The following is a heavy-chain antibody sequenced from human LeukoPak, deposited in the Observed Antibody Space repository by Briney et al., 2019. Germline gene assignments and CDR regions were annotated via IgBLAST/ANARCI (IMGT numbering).Heavy chain of an antibody. J-gene: IGHJ5*02. CDR1: GFTFSSYA. D-gene: IGHD6-13*01. CDR2: ISGSGGST. V-gene: IGHV3-23*01. Sequence: GGSLRLSCAASGFTFSSYAMSWVRQAPGKGLEWVSAISGSGGSTYYADSVKGRFTISRDNSKNTLYLQMNSLRVEDTAVYSCAKLLAAADNWFDPWGQGTLVTVSS. CDR3: AKLLAAADNWFDP.